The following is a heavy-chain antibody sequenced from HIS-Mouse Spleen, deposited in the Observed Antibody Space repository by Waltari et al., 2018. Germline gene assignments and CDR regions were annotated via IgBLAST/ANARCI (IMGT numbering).Heavy chain of an antibody. J-gene: IGHJ6*02. V-gene: IGHV1-2*02. CDR2: INPNSGGT. CDR1: GYTFTGYY. D-gene: IGHD3-3*01. CDR3: ARDQVFGVVISPGRPYYYGMDV. Sequence: QVQLVQSGAEVKKPGASVKVSCKASGYTFTGYYMHWVRQAPGQGLEWMGWINPNSGGTNYAQKFQGRVTMTRDTSISTAYMELSRLRSDDTAVYYCARDQVFGVVISPGRPYYYGMDVWGQGTTVTVSS.